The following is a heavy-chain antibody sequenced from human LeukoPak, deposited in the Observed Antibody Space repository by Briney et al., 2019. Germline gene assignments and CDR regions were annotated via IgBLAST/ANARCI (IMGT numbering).Heavy chain of an antibody. D-gene: IGHD2-2*01. Sequence: SQTLSLTCTVSGGSISSGSYYWNWIRQPAGAGLEWIGRIYTSGSTNYNPSLKSRVTISVDTSKNRFSLKLSSVTAADTAVYYCARSSTTDANHYYYYYMDVWGRGTTVTVSS. CDR2: IYTSGST. J-gene: IGHJ6*03. CDR3: ARSSTTDANHYYYYYMDV. V-gene: IGHV4-61*02. CDR1: GGSISSGSYY.